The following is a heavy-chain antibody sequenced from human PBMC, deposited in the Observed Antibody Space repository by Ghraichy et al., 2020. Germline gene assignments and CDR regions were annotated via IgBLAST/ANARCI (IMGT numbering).Heavy chain of an antibody. CDR1: GGSISDFY. J-gene: IGHJ4*02. Sequence: SETLSLTCSVSGGSISDFYWSWIRQPAGKGLEWIGRIYSGGDTYYSPSLRSRVTISVDTSKNQFSLMLTSVTAADTAVYYCARDAYYYDTTGYYLTDYWGQGTLVTVSS. D-gene: IGHD3-22*01. CDR2: IYSGGDT. CDR3: ARDAYYYDTTGYYLTDY. V-gene: IGHV4-4*07.